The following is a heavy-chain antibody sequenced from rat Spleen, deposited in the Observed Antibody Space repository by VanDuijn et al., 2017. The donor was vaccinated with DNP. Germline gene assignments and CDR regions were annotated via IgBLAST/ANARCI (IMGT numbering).Heavy chain of an antibody. D-gene: IGHD3-1*01. Sequence: EVQLVESGGGIVQPGGSLKLSCIASGFTFSDYNMAWVRQAPKRGLEWVATISYDATNNYYRDSVRGRFTMSRENAKSILYLQMDSLRSEDTATYYCATLAEMIMPPFAYWGQGTLVTVSS. CDR2: ISYDATNN. V-gene: IGHV5-7*01. CDR1: GFTFSDYN. CDR3: ATLAEMIMPPFAY. J-gene: IGHJ3*01.